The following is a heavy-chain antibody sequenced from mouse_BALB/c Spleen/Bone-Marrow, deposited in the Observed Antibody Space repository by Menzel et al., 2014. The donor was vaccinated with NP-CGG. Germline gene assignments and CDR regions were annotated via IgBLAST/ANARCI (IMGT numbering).Heavy chain of an antibody. CDR3: AKSVSLRAMDY. CDR2: IDPYYGGT. CDR1: GYSFXGYN. Sequence: EVKLLESGPELEKPGASVKISCKASGYSFXGYNMNWVKQSNGKSLEWIGDIDPYYGGTSYNQKFRGKATLTVDKSSSTAYMQLKSLTSEDSAVYYCAKSVSLRAMDYWGQGTSVSVSS. V-gene: IGHV1-39*01. D-gene: IGHD6-2*01. J-gene: IGHJ4*01.